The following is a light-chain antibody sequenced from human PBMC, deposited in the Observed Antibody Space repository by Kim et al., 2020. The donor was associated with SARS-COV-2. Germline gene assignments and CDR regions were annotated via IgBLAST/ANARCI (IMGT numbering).Light chain of an antibody. CDR1: QGISNS. V-gene: IGKV1-17*03. Sequence: ASVGDRVTSTCRASQGISNSLTWFQQKPGKVPKRLIFAASTLQGGVPSRFSGSGSGTEFTLTISSLQPEDFASYYCLQQNTYPWTFGQGTKVDIK. CDR3: LQQNTYPWT. J-gene: IGKJ1*01. CDR2: AAS.